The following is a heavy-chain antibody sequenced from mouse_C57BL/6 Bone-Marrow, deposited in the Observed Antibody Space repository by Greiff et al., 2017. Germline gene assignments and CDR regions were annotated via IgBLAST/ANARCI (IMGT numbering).Heavy chain of an antibody. CDR3: ARPYYSNYCYFDF. J-gene: IGHJ1*03. Sequence: QVKLQQPGPELVKPGASVKMSCKASGYTFTSYWINWVKQRPGQGLEWIGDIYPGSGSTNYNEKFKSKATLTVDTSSSTAYMQLSSLTSEDSAVYYCARPYYSNYCYFDFWGTGTTVTVSS. V-gene: IGHV1-55*01. D-gene: IGHD2-5*01. CDR2: IYPGSGST. CDR1: GYTFTSYW.